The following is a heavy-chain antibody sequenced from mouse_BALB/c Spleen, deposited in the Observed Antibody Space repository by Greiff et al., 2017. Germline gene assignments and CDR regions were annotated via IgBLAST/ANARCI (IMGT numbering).Heavy chain of an antibody. Sequence: QVHVKQSGAELVRPGASVTLSCKASGYTFTDYEMHWVKQTPVHGLEWIGAIDPETGGTAYNQKFKGKATLTADKSSSTAYMELRSLTSEDSAVYYCTRYYDYDNWYFDVWGAGTTVTVSS. J-gene: IGHJ1*01. V-gene: IGHV1-15*01. D-gene: IGHD2-4*01. CDR3: TRYYDYDNWYFDV. CDR2: IDPETGGT. CDR1: GYTFTDYE.